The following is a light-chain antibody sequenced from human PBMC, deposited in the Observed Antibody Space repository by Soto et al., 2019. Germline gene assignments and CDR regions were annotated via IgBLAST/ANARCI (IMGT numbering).Light chain of an antibody. CDR1: SSNIGAGYD. Sequence: QSVLTQPPSMSGAPGQRVTISCTGGSSNIGAGYDVHWYQHLPGTAPKLLIYGNTNRPSGVPDRFSGSKSGTSASLAITGLQAEDEADYYCQSHDSSLNSWVFGGGTKLTVL. CDR2: GNT. V-gene: IGLV1-40*01. CDR3: QSHDSSLNSWV. J-gene: IGLJ3*02.